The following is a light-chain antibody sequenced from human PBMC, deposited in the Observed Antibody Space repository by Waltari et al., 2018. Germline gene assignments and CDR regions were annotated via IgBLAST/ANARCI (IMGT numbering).Light chain of an antibody. J-gene: IGLJ1*01. Sequence: QSALPQPASVSGSPGQSITISCTGISSDLDDYNYVSWYRQFSGKAPKLIIYDGNSRPSGISKRFSGSKSGNTASLVISGLQAEDEADYYCVSYTLNTNFYVFGTGTKITVL. CDR2: DGN. CDR3: VSYTLNTNFYV. CDR1: SSDLDDYNY. V-gene: IGLV2-14*03.